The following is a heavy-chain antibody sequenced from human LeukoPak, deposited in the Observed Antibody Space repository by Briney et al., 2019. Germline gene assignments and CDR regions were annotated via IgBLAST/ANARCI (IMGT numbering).Heavy chain of an antibody. CDR1: GYSISSSYY. CDR2: IYHSGST. Sequence: PSETLSLTCAVSGYSISSSYYWGWIRQPPGKGLEWIGSIYHSGSTYYNPSLKSRVTISGDTSKNQFSLKLSSVTAADTAVYYCARIYLGRWYFVLWGRGTLVTVSS. J-gene: IGHJ2*01. D-gene: IGHD3-16*01. V-gene: IGHV4-38-2*01. CDR3: ARIYLGRWYFVL.